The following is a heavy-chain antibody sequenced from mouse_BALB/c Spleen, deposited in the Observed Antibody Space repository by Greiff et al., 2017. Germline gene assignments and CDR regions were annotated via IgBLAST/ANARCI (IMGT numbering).Heavy chain of an antibody. CDR1: GYTFTDYA. J-gene: IGHJ1*01. V-gene: IGHV1S137*01. Sequence: VQGVESGAELVRPGVSVKISCKGSGYTFTDYAMHWVKQSHAKSLEWIGVISTYYGDASYNQKFKGKATMTVDKSSSTAYMELARLTSEDSAIYYCARSPSRPSYWYFDVWGAGTTVTVSS. D-gene: IGHD2-10*02. CDR3: ARSPSRPSYWYFDV. CDR2: ISTYYGDA.